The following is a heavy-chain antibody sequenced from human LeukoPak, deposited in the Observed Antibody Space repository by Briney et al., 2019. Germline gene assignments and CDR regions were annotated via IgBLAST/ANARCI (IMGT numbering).Heavy chain of an antibody. V-gene: IGHV4-34*01. CDR1: GGSFSGYY. J-gene: IGHJ4*02. CDR2: INHSGST. Sequence: SETLSLTCAVYGGSFSGYYWSWIRQPPGKGLEWIGEINHSGSTNYNPSLKSRVTISVDTSKNQFSLKLSSVTAAGTAVYYCARVGGREAVSGWGQGTLVTVSS. D-gene: IGHD2/OR15-2a*01. CDR3: ARVGGREAVSG.